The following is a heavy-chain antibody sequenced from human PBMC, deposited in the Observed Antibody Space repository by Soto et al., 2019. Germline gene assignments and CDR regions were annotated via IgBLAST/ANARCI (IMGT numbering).Heavy chain of an antibody. CDR2: ISGGGGST. D-gene: IGHD3-10*01. Sequence: EVQLLESGGGLVQPGGSLRLSCAASGFTFSSYGMSWVRQAPGKGLEWVSSISGGGGSTYYADSVKGRFTISRDNSKYTLYLQVSSLRAEDTAVYYCANRNDYGSGSYFPFDHWGQGTLVTVSS. CDR3: ANRNDYGSGSYFPFDH. V-gene: IGHV3-23*01. CDR1: GFTFSSYG. J-gene: IGHJ4*02.